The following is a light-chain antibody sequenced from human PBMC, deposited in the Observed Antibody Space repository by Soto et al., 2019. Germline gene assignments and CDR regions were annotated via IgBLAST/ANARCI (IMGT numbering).Light chain of an antibody. CDR1: SSDVGSYNL. J-gene: IGLJ2*01. Sequence: QSVLTQPASVSGSPGQSITISCTGTSSDVGSYNLVSWYQQHPGKAPKLMIYEGSKRPSGVSNRFSGSKSGTSASLAISGLRSEDEADYYCAAWDDSLSGHVVFGGGTKLTVL. V-gene: IGLV2-14*02. CDR2: EGS. CDR3: AAWDDSLSGHVV.